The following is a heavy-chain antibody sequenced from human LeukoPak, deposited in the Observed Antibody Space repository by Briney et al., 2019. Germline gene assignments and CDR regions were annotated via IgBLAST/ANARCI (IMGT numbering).Heavy chain of an antibody. D-gene: IGHD2-21*02. CDR3: ARDSGAYCGGDCYSTVFPFDY. V-gene: IGHV3-21*01. J-gene: IGHJ4*02. CDR2: ISSSSSYI. Sequence: PGGSLRLSCAASGFTFSSYSMNWVRQAPGKGLEWVSSISSSSSYIYYADSVKGRFTISRDNAKNSLYLQMNSLRAEDTAVYHCARDSGAYCGGDCYSTVFPFDYWGQGTLVTVSS. CDR1: GFTFSSYS.